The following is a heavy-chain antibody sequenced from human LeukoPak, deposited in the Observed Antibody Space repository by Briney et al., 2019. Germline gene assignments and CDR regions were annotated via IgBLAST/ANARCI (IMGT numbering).Heavy chain of an antibody. CDR1: GFTFSTYV. V-gene: IGHV3-23*01. J-gene: IGHJ4*02. D-gene: IGHD2-15*01. Sequence: GGSLRLSCAASGFTFSTYVMCWVRQAPGKGLEWVSAITGGSDSTYYADSVKGRFTISRDNSKNTLYLQMNSLRADDTAVYYCAKGSAKVRPYYFVYWGQGTLVTVSS. CDR2: ITGGSDST. CDR3: AKGSAKVRPYYFVY.